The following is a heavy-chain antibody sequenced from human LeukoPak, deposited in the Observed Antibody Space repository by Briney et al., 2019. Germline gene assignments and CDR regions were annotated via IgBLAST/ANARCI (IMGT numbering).Heavy chain of an antibody. CDR3: ARDHDGGSSSWYLDY. V-gene: IGHV3-21*01. CDR1: GFTFSSYS. Sequence: KPGGSLRLSCAASGFTFSSYSMNWGRQAPGKGLEWVSSISSSSSYIYYADSVKGRFTISRDNAKNTLYLQMHSLRAEDTAVYYCARDHDGGSSSWYLDYWGQGTLVTVSS. CDR2: ISSSSSYI. D-gene: IGHD6-13*01. J-gene: IGHJ4*02.